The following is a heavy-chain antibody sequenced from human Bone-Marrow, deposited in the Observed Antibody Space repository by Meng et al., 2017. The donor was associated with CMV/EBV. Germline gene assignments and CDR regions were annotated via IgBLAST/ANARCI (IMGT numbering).Heavy chain of an antibody. CDR2: INPNSGGT. CDR3: ALLSGGHIVVVIGY. Sequence: ASVKVSCKASGYTFTGYYMHWVRQAPGQGLEWMGWINPNSGGTNYAQKFQGRVSMTRDTSISTAYMELSRLRSDDTAVYYCALLSGGHIVVVIGYWGQGTLVTVSS. V-gene: IGHV1-2*02. CDR1: GYTFTGYY. J-gene: IGHJ4*02. D-gene: IGHD2-21*01.